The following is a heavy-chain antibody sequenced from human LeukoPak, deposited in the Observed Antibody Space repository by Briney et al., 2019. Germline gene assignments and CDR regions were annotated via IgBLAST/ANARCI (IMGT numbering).Heavy chain of an antibody. CDR3: ARAPSTVTHAGFDY. Sequence: GGSLRLSCAASGFTFSSYSMNWVRQAPGKGLEWVSSISSSSSYIYYADSVKGRFTISRDNAKNSLYLQTNSLRAEDTAVYYCARAPSTVTHAGFDYWGQGTLVTVSS. J-gene: IGHJ4*02. V-gene: IGHV3-21*01. CDR1: GFTFSSYS. D-gene: IGHD4-17*01. CDR2: ISSSSSYI.